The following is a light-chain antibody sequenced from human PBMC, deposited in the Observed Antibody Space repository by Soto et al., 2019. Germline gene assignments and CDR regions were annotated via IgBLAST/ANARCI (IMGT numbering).Light chain of an antibody. CDR1: QSISSW. CDR3: QQYSTYLWT. J-gene: IGKJ1*01. CDR2: DAS. V-gene: IGKV1-5*01. Sequence: DIQMTQSASTLSAAVGDRLTITCRAGQSISSWLACYQQKPGKAPKFLFYDASTLESGVPSRFRGSGYGTEFTLTISNLQPDIFATYYCQQYSTYLWTFGQGTKVDIK.